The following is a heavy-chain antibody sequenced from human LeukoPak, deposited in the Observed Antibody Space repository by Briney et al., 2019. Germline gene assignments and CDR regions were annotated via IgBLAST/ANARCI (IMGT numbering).Heavy chain of an antibody. Sequence: GRSLRLSCAASGFTFDDYAMHWVRQAPGKGLEWVSGISWNSGSIGYADSVTGRFTISRDNAKNSLYLQMNSLRAEDTALYYCAKGRDKYQLLSKNWFDPWGQGTLVTVSS. CDR3: AKGRDKYQLLSKNWFDP. D-gene: IGHD2-2*01. CDR2: ISWNSGSI. V-gene: IGHV3-9*01. J-gene: IGHJ5*02. CDR1: GFTFDDYA.